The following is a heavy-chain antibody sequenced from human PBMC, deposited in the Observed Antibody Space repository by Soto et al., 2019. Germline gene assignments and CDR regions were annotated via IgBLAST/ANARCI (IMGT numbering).Heavy chain of an antibody. Sequence: ASVKVSCKDSGYTLTELSMNWVRQAPGKKIERMGDFDPEDGETIYAQKYQGRVTMTEDTSTDTAYMELSSLRSVDTAVYYCATGAVAGTFDYWGQGTLVTVSS. V-gene: IGHV1-24*01. CDR1: GYTLTELS. J-gene: IGHJ4*02. D-gene: IGHD6-19*01. CDR3: ATGAVAGTFDY. CDR2: FDPEDGET.